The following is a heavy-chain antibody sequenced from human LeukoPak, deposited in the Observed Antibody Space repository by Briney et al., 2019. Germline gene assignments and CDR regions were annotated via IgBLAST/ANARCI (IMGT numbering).Heavy chain of an antibody. J-gene: IGHJ6*02. CDR2: ISNDGSDK. D-gene: IGHD3-10*01. CDR3: ARVGGSGSYYKGYYYYGMDV. Sequence: GGSLRRSCAASGFTFSSYAMHWVRQAPGKGLEWVAVISNDGSDKLYADSVKGRFTFSRDNSQNTLHLQMNSLRAEDTAVYYCARVGGSGSYYKGYYYYGMDVWGQGTTVTVSS. CDR1: GFTFSSYA. V-gene: IGHV3-30-3*01.